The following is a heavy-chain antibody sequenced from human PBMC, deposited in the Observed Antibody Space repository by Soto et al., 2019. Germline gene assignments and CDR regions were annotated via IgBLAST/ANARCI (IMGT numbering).Heavy chain of an antibody. CDR3: VRTSLVVAAATREDY. D-gene: IGHD2-15*01. CDR2: INSDGSST. J-gene: IGHJ4*02. CDR1: GFTFSSYW. V-gene: IGHV3-74*01. Sequence: EVQLVESGGGLVQPGGSLRLSCAASGFTFSSYWMHWVRQAPGKGLVWVSRINSDGSSTSYADSVKGRFTISRDNAKNTLYLQMNSLRAEDTAVHYCVRTSLVVAAATREDYWGQGTLVTVSS.